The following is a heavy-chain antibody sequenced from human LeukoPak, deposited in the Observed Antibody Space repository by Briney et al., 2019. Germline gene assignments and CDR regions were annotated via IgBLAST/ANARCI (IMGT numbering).Heavy chain of an antibody. CDR3: ARSLYCSSTSCFGDRLVYGMDV. V-gene: IGHV3-30*04. CDR1: GFTFSSYA. CDR2: ISYDGSNK. D-gene: IGHD2-2*01. Sequence: GGSLRLSCAASGFTFSSYAMHWVRQAPGKGLEWVAVISYDGSNKYYADSVKGRFTISRDNSKNTLYLQMNSLRAEDTAVYYCARSLYCSSTSCFGDRLVYGMDVWGKGTTVTVPS. J-gene: IGHJ6*04.